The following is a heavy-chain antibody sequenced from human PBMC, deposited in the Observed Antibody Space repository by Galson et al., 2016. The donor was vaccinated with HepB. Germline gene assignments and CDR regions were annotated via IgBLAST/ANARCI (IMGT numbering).Heavy chain of an antibody. V-gene: IGHV3-53*01. D-gene: IGHD3-22*01. Sequence: SLRLSCAPSGFSVSNNYMNWVRQAPGKGLEWVSVIYSGDYTYYADSVKGRFTISRDISKNTLYLQMSRLRAEDTAVYYCARDLVVTRNYYYYHYMDVWGKGTTVTVSS. J-gene: IGHJ6*03. CDR1: GFSVSNNY. CDR3: ARDLVVTRNYYYYHYMDV. CDR2: IYSGDYT.